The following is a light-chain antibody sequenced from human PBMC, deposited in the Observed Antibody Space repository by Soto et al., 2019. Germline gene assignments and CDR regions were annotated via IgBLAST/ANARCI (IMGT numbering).Light chain of an antibody. V-gene: IGLV3-21*02. CDR1: NIGSKT. CDR2: TDT. Sequence: SYELTQPPSVSVAPGQTARITCGGNNIGSKTVHWYQQKPGQAPVLVVYTDTDRPSGIPERFSGSNSGNTATLTISRVEAGDEADYYCQVWDSSSDHYVFGTGTKVTV. CDR3: QVWDSSSDHYV. J-gene: IGLJ1*01.